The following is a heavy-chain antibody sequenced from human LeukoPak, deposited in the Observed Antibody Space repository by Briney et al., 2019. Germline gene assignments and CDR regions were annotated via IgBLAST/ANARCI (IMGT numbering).Heavy chain of an antibody. Sequence: SETLSLTCAVYGGSFSGYYWSWIRQPPGKGLEWIGEINHSGSTNYNPSLKSRVTISVDTSKNQFSLKLSSVTAADTAVYYCARGKRIYSYPWAMDVWGKGTTVTVSS. CDR1: GGSFSGYY. J-gene: IGHJ6*04. V-gene: IGHV4-34*01. D-gene: IGHD5-18*01. CDR2: INHSGST. CDR3: ARGKRIYSYPWAMDV.